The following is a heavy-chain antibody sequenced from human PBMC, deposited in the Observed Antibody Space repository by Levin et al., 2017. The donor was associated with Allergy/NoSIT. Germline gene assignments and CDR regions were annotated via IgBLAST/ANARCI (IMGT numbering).Heavy chain of an antibody. J-gene: IGHJ3*02. D-gene: IGHD3-16*02. Sequence: ASVKVSCKASGYTFTSYDINWVRQATGQGLEWMGWMNPNCGNTGYAQKFQGRVTMTRNTSISTAYMELSSLRSEDTAVYYCARVYRHYDYVWGSYRYDAFDIWGQGTMVTVSS. CDR2: MNPNCGNT. V-gene: IGHV1-8*01. CDR3: ARVYRHYDYVWGSYRYDAFDI. CDR1: GYTFTSYD.